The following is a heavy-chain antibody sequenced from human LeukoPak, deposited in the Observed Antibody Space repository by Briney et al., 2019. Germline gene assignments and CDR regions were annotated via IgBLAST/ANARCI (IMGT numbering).Heavy chain of an antibody. CDR1: GFTFSSYS. D-gene: IGHD2-15*01. Sequence: GGSLRLSCAASGFTFSSYSINWVRQAPGKGLEWVSSISSSSSYIYYADSVKGRFTISRDNAKNSLYLQMNSLRAEDTAVYYCARDLEDCSDNHCYTWFDPWGQGTLVTVSS. CDR3: ARDLEDCSDNHCYTWFDP. CDR2: ISSSSSYI. J-gene: IGHJ5*02. V-gene: IGHV3-21*01.